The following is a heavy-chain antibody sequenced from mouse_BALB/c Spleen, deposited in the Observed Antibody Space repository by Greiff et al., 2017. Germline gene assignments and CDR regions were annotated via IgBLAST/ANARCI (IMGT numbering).Heavy chain of an antibody. CDR3: ARDDGTYYAMDY. V-gene: IGHV5-4*02. D-gene: IGHD3-3*01. Sequence: EVQGVESGGGLVKPGGSLKLSCAASGFTFSDYYMYWVRQTPEKRLEWVATISDGGSYTYYPDSVKGRFTISRDNAKNNLYLQMSSLKSEDTAMYYCARDDGTYYAMDYWGQGTSVTVSS. CDR1: GFTFSDYY. J-gene: IGHJ4*01. CDR2: ISDGGSYT.